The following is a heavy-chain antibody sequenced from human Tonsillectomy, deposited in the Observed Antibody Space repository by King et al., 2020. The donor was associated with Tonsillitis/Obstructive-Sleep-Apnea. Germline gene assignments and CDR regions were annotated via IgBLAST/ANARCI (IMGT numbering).Heavy chain of an antibody. V-gene: IGHV2-5*02. J-gene: IGHJ4*02. CDR2: IYWDDDK. CDR1: GFSLSISGVG. CDR3: AHRGPLAEFDY. D-gene: IGHD1-1*01. Sequence: TLQESGPTLVKPPQTLTLTCTFSGFSLSISGVGVGWIRQPPEKALEWLALIYWDDDKRYSPSLKSRLTINKDTSKNQVVLTVTNMDPVDTATYYCAHRGPLAEFDYWGQGTLVTVSS.